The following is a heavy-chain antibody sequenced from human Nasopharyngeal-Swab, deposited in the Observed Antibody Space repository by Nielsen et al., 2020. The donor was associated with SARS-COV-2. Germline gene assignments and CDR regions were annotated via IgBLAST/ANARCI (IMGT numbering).Heavy chain of an antibody. CDR3: ARVDLALSNYFDY. J-gene: IGHJ4*02. Sequence: GEALKISWAASGFTFSTYEMNWVRQTPGKGLEWVSYISGTASTIYYADSVKGRFTISRDNAKNSLYLHMNSLTAEDTAIYYCARVDLALSNYFDYWGQGTLVTVSS. CDR2: ISGTASTI. D-gene: IGHD3-10*01. V-gene: IGHV3-48*03. CDR1: GFTFSTYE.